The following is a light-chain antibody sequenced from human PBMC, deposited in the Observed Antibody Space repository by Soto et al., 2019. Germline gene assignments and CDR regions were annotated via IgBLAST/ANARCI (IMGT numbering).Light chain of an antibody. CDR3: QEHGSSPRT. Sequence: EIVLTQSPGTLSLSPGERATLSCRASQSLSSNYLAWYQQRPGQAPRLLIYGASTRATGTPDRFSGSGSGTDFTLTISRLEPEDFAVYYCQEHGSSPRTFGQGTKVDI. J-gene: IGKJ1*01. CDR2: GAS. V-gene: IGKV3-20*01. CDR1: QSLSSNY.